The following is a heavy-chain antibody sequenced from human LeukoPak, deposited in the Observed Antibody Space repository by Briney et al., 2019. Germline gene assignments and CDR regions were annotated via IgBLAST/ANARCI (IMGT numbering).Heavy chain of an antibody. CDR1: GGSISSSSYY. CDR2: IYYSGST. CDR3: AREDGQQLVQEN. Sequence: PSETLSLTCTVSGGSISSSSYYWGWIRQPPGKGLEWIGSIYYSGSTYYNPSLKGRVTISVDTSKNQFSLKLSSVTAADTAVHYCAREDGQQLVQENWGQGTLVTVSS. V-gene: IGHV4-39*07. J-gene: IGHJ4*02. D-gene: IGHD6-13*01.